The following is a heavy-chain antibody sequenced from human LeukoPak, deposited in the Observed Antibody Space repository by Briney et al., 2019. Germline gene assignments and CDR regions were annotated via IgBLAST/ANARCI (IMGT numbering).Heavy chain of an antibody. Sequence: GASVKVSCKASGYTFTGHYMHWVRQAPGQGLEWMGWINPNSGDSNHAQKFQGRVSMTRDTSSSIAYMELSSLRSDDTAVYYCARADSGSYNGVVYWGPGTLVTVSS. J-gene: IGHJ4*02. CDR2: INPNSGDS. CDR3: ARADSGSYNGVVY. D-gene: IGHD1-26*01. CDR1: GYTFTGHY. V-gene: IGHV1-2*02.